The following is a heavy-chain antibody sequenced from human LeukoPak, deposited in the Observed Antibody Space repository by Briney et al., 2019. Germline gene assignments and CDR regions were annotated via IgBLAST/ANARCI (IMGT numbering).Heavy chain of an antibody. CDR2: FDLEDGET. CDR3: ARDSRLRCDWFDP. CDR1: GYTLTELS. J-gene: IGHJ5*02. V-gene: IGHV1-24*01. Sequence: ASVKVSCKVSGYTLTELSMHWVREAPGKGLERMGGFDLEDGETIYAQKLQGRVTMTTDTSTSTAYMELRSLRSDDTAVYYCARDSRLRCDWFDPWGQGTLVTVSS. D-gene: IGHD4-17*01.